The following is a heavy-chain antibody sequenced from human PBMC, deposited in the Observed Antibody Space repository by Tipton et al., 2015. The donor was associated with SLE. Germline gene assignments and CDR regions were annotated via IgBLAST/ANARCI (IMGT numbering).Heavy chain of an antibody. J-gene: IGHJ1*01. CDR2: IYYTGSA. Sequence: TLSLTCTVSGGSISSYYWSWIRQPPGKGLEWIGYIYYTGSANYNPSLKSRVTMSVDTSKNQFSLKLSSVTAADTAVYYCARSEGFQLLFQFLEHWGQGTPVTVSS. V-gene: IGHV4-59*08. D-gene: IGHD3-16*02. CDR1: GGSISSYY. CDR3: ARSEGFQLLFQFLEH.